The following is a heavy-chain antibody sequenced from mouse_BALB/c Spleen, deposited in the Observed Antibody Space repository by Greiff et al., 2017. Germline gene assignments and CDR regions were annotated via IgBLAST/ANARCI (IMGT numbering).Heavy chain of an antibody. V-gene: IGHV5-12-2*01. Sequence: EVMLVESGGGLVQPGGSLKLSCAASGFTFSSYTMSWVRQTPEKRLEWVAYISNGGGSTYYPDTVKGRFTISRDNAKNTLYLQMSSLKSEDTAMYYCARGGIHYYDYWGQGTTLTVSS. CDR2: ISNGGGST. D-gene: IGHD1-2*01. CDR3: ARGGIHYYDY. J-gene: IGHJ2*01. CDR1: GFTFSSYT.